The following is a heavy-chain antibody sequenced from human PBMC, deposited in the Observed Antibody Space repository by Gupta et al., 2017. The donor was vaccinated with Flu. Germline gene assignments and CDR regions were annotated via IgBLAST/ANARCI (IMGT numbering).Heavy chain of an antibody. CDR1: GFTFSSYW. Sequence: EVQLVESGGGLVQPGGSLRLSCAASGFTFSSYWMHWVRQAPGKGLVWVSRINSDGSSTSYADSVKGRFTISRDNAKNTLYLQMNNLRAEDTAVYYCARGRYYDSSGSKTNWFDPWGQGTLVTVSS. V-gene: IGHV3-74*01. CDR2: INSDGSST. D-gene: IGHD3-22*01. J-gene: IGHJ5*02. CDR3: ARGRYYDSSGSKTNWFDP.